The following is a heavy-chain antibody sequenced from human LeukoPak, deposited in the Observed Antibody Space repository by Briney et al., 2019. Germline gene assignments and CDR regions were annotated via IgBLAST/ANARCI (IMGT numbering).Heavy chain of an antibody. CDR2: ISGSGGST. D-gene: IGHD6-19*01. CDR3: AKDGIAVAGNYYYGMDV. V-gene: IGHV3-23*01. CDR1: GFTFSSYA. Sequence: PGGSLRLSCEASGFTFSSYAMSWVRQAPGKGLEWVSAISGSGGSTYYADSVKGRFTISRDNSKNTLYLQMNSLRAEDTAVYYCAKDGIAVAGNYYYGMDVWGQGTTVTVSS. J-gene: IGHJ6*02.